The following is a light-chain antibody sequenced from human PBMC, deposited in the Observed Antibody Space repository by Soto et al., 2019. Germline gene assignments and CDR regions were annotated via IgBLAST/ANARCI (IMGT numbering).Light chain of an antibody. V-gene: IGLV2-18*02. J-gene: IGLJ1*01. CDR3: NSYTSSNTYV. CDR2: EVF. Sequence: QSALTQPPSVSGSPGQSVTISCTGTSSDVGSYNRVSWYRQPPGTAPKLMIYEVFNRPSGVPDRFSGSKSGNPASLTISGLQAEDEADYYCNSYTSSNTYVFGTGTKVTVL. CDR1: SSDVGSYNR.